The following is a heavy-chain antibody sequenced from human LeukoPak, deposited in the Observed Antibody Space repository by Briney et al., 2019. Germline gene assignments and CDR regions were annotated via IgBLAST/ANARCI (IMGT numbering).Heavy chain of an antibody. CDR2: IGLNGYPL. Sequence: PGGSLRLSCAVSGFPLNVYYMSWIRQAPGKGLEWISYIGLNGYPLDYADSVKGRFTISRDNANNLLYLDMDSLTAEDTAVYYCARKDFSSGSFNYWGQGSLVTVSS. CDR3: ARKDFSSGSFNY. CDR1: GFPLNVYY. J-gene: IGHJ4*02. V-gene: IGHV3-11*04. D-gene: IGHD3-22*01.